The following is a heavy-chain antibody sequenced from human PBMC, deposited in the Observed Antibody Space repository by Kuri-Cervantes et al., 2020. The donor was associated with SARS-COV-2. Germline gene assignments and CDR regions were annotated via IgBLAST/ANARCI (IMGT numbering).Heavy chain of an antibody. CDR2: IHYSGNT. D-gene: IGHD3-22*01. Sequence: SETLSLTCTVSSGSVSGGSYYWSWIRQPPGKGLEWIGYIHYSGNTKYNPSLESRVTISVDTSKSQFSLEVNSVTAADTAVYYCARSTPFRRLVVISQEGAFDIWGQGTMVTVSS. CDR3: ARSTPFRRLVVISQEGAFDI. V-gene: IGHV4-61*01. J-gene: IGHJ3*02. CDR1: SGSVSGGSYY.